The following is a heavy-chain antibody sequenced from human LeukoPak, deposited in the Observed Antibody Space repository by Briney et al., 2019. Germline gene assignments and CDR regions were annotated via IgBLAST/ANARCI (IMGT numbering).Heavy chain of an antibody. Sequence: KYGESLKISCKGSGYSFTSYWIGWVRQMPGKGLEWMGIIYPGDSDTRYSPSFQGQVTISADKSISTAYLQWSSLKASDTAMYYCARHWEYYDYVWGSYRPPNDAFDIWGQGTMVTVSS. CDR2: IYPGDSDT. J-gene: IGHJ3*02. D-gene: IGHD3-16*02. CDR1: GYSFTSYW. V-gene: IGHV5-51*01. CDR3: ARHWEYYDYVWGSYRPPNDAFDI.